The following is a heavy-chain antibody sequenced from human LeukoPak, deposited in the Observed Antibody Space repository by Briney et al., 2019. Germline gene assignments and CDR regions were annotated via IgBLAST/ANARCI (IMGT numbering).Heavy chain of an antibody. CDR1: GGSISTNY. V-gene: IGHV4-59*01. J-gene: IGHJ4*02. Sequence: PSETLSLTCIVSGGSISTNYWSWIRQPPGKGLEWIGYIYYSGSTNYNPSLKSRVTISVDTSKNQFSLKLSSVTAADTAVYYCSSQMAGHYYFDYWGQGTLVTVSS. CDR2: IYYSGST. D-gene: IGHD6-19*01. CDR3: SSQMAGHYYFDY.